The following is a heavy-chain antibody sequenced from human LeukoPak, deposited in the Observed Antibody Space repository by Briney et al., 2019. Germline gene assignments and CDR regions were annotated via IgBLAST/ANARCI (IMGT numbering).Heavy chain of an antibody. Sequence: GASVKVSCKASGYTFTGYYMHWVRQAPGQGLEWMGWINPNSGGTNYAQKFQGWVAMTRDMSMSTAYMELSRLRSVDTAVYYCAGEDNSSGYRPFDIWGQGTMVTVPS. CDR1: GYTFTGYY. CDR2: INPNSGGT. D-gene: IGHD3-22*01. J-gene: IGHJ3*02. CDR3: AGEDNSSGYRPFDI. V-gene: IGHV1-2*04.